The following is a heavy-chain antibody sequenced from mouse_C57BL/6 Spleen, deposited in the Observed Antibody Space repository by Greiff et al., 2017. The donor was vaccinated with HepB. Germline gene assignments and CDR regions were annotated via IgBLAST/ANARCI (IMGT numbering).Heavy chain of an antibody. CDR2: IDPENGDT. D-gene: IGHD2-5*01. CDR3: TTDSNHFDY. J-gene: IGHJ2*01. CDR1: GFNIKDDY. Sequence: EVQLQQSGAELVRPGASVKLSCTASGFNIKDDYMHWVKQRPEQGLEWIGWIDPENGDTEYASKFQGKATITADTSSNTAYLQLSSLTSEDTAVYYCTTDSNHFDYGGQGTTLTVSS. V-gene: IGHV14-4*01.